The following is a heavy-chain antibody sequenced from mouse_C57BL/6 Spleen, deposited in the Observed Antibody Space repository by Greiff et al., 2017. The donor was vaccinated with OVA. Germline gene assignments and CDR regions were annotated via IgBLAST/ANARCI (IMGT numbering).Heavy chain of an antibody. Sequence: QLQESGPGLVKPSQSLSLIRSVTGYSITSGYYWNWIRQFPGNKLEWMGYISYDGSNNYNPSLKNRISITRDTSKNQFFLKLNTVTTEDTATYYCAGGYYWGQGTTLTVSS. J-gene: IGHJ2*01. CDR3: AGGYY. CDR2: ISYDGSN. CDR1: GYSITSGYY. V-gene: IGHV3-6*01.